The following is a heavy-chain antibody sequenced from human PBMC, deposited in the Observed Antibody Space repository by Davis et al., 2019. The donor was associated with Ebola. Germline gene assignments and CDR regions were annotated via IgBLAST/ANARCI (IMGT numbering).Heavy chain of an antibody. V-gene: IGHV3-33*06. CDR3: SKVGQMKWNFRYAMDV. CDR1: GFTFSSYG. CDR2: IWYDGGTK. Sequence: PGGSLRLSCAASGFTFSSYGMHWVRQAPGKGLEWVAVIWYDGGTKYYADSVKGRFIISRDNSKNMLYLQMNSLRAEDTAVYYCSKVGQMKWNFRYAMDVWGQGTTVTVSS. D-gene: IGHD1-7*01. J-gene: IGHJ6*02.